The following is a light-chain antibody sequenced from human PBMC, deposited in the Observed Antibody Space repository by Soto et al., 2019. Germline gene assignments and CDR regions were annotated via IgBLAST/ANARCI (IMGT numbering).Light chain of an antibody. J-gene: IGKJ1*01. V-gene: IGKV1-5*01. CDR1: QIINNW. Sequence: DIQMTQSPSTLSASIGDRVTITCRASQIINNWIAWYQQKPGKAPKFLIYDASTLESGVPSRFSGSGFGTEFSLTISSLQPDDFGSYYCQHMRTFGQGTKVDIK. CDR2: DAS. CDR3: QHMRT.